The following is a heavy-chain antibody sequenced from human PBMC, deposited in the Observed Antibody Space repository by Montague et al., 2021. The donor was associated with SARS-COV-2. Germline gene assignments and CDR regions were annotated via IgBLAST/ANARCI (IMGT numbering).Heavy chain of an antibody. Sequence: SETLSLTCAVYGGSFSGYYWSWIRQPPGKGLEWIGEFNHSGSTNYNPSLKSRVTISVDTSKKQFSLKPSSVTAADTAVYYCARLWDTVYYYYGMDVWGQGTTVTVSS. V-gene: IGHV4-34*01. CDR2: FNHSGST. CDR1: GGSFSGYY. D-gene: IGHD1-26*01. J-gene: IGHJ6*02. CDR3: ARLWDTVYYYYGMDV.